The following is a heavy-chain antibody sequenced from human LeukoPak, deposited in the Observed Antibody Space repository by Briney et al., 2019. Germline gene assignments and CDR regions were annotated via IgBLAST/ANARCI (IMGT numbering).Heavy chain of an antibody. CDR2: INPNSGGT. D-gene: IGHD6-19*01. J-gene: IGHJ4*02. CDR1: GYTFTGYY. CDR3: ARASSGWYGPVTYFDY. V-gene: IGHV1-2*02. Sequence: ASVKVSCKASGYTFTGYYMHWVRQAPGQGLEWMGWINPNSGGTNYAQKFQGRVTMTRDTSISTAYMELSRLRSDDTAVYYCARASSGWYGPVTYFDYWGQGTLVTVSS.